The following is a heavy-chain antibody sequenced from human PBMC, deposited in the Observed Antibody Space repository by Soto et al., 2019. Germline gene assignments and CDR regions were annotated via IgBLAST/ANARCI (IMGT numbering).Heavy chain of an antibody. D-gene: IGHD3-3*01. Sequence: LRLSCAASGFTFSSYAIHWVRQAPGKGLEWVADVSFDGSHKTYAVPVRGRFTISRDNSKKTVYLQMNSLRAEDTALYYCAKLGDAVSGYFDFWGQGTQVTVSS. CDR3: AKLGDAVSGYFDF. J-gene: IGHJ5*01. CDR1: GFTFSSYA. CDR2: VSFDGSHK. V-gene: IGHV3-30*18.